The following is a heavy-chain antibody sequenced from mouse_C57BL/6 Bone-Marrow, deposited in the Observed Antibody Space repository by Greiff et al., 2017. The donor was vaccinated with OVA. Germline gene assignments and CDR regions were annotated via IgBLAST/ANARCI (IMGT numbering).Heavy chain of an antibody. V-gene: IGHV1-58*01. D-gene: IGHD1-1*01. J-gene: IGHJ1*03. CDR2: IYIGNGYT. CDR1: GYTFTSYG. Sequence: EVQLQESGAELVRPGSSVKMSCKTSGYTFTSYGINWVKQRPGQGLEWIGYIYIGNGYTEYNEKFKGKATLTSDTSSSTAYMQLSSLTSEDSAIYFCATYYYGSSYWYFDVWGTGTTVTVSS. CDR3: ATYYYGSSYWYFDV.